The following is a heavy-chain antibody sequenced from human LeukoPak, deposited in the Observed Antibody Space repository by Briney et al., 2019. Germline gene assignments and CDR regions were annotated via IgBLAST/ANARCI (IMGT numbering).Heavy chain of an antibody. J-gene: IGHJ4*02. CDR1: GFTFSSYS. D-gene: IGHD6-19*01. CDR3: ARDLGSYSSGWYMGFDY. Sequence: GGSLRLSCAASGFTFSSYSMNWVRRAPGKGLEWVSYISGTSNTIYYADSVKGRFTISRDNAKNSLYLQVNSLRAEDTAIYYCARDLGSYSSGWYMGFDYWGQGTLVTVSS. V-gene: IGHV3-48*01. CDR2: ISGTSNTI.